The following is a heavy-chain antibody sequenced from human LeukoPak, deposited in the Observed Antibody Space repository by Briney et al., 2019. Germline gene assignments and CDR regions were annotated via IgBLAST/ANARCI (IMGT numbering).Heavy chain of an antibody. Sequence: AASVKVSCKASGYSFTGYYMHWVRQAPGQGLEWMGWINPNNGGTNYAQKFQGRVTMTRDTSITTAYMELRSLRSDDTAVYYCARGGSPPRLHRGSSSWDYWGQGTLVTVSS. J-gene: IGHJ4*02. CDR2: INPNNGGT. D-gene: IGHD6-13*01. CDR1: GYSFTGYY. CDR3: ARGGSPPRLHRGSSSWDY. V-gene: IGHV1-2*02.